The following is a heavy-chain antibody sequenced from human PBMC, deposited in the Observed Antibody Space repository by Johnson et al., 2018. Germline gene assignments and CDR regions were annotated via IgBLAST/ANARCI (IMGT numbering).Heavy chain of an antibody. CDR1: GGTFSSSA. V-gene: IGHV1-69*01. CDR2: IIPIFGTA. Sequence: QVQLVESGAEVKKPGSSVKVSCKASGGTFSSSAISWVRQAPGQGLEWMGGIIPIFGTANYAQKFQGRVTITADESTSTADMELSSWRAGATAGSYCAGGRRITTEGNDAFDIWGQGTMVTVSS. CDR3: AGGRRITTEGNDAFDI. D-gene: IGHD3-22*01. J-gene: IGHJ3*02.